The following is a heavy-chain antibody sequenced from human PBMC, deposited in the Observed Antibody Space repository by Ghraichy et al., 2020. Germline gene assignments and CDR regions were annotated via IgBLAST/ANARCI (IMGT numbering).Heavy chain of an antibody. CDR1: GFTFSSYG. D-gene: IGHD2-2*01. V-gene: IGHV3-33*01. CDR2: IWYDGSYK. J-gene: IGHJ4*02. Sequence: GGSLRLSCAASGFTFSSYGMHWVRQAPGKGLEWVALIWYDGSYKYYADSVKGRFTISRDNSKNTLYLQMNSLRAEDTAVYYCARRGCSTSSCYATIDYWGQGTLVTVSS. CDR3: ARRGCSTSSCYATIDY.